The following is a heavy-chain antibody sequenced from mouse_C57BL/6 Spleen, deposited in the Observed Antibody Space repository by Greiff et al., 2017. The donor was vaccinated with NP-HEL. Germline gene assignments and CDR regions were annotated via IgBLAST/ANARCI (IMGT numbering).Heavy chain of an antibody. Sequence: VQLKQSGAELVRPGASVKLSCTASGFNITDDYMHWVKQRPEQGLEWIGWIDPENGDTEYASKFQGKATITADTSSNTAYLQLSSLTSEDTAVYYCTTRGYFDYWGQGTTLTVSS. J-gene: IGHJ2*01. CDR2: IDPENGDT. CDR3: TTRGYFDY. CDR1: GFNITDDY. V-gene: IGHV14-4*01.